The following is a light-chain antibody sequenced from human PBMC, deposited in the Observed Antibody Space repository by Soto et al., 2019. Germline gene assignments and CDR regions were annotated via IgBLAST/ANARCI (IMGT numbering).Light chain of an antibody. V-gene: IGKV1-5*01. J-gene: IGKJ1*01. CDR2: DAS. Sequence: DIQMTQSPSTLYASVGVIVTITCRASQSISNRLGWYQQKPGKAPKVLIYDASSLESGVPSRFSGIGSGTEFALSISSLQRDDCATYWCQPYGGMWTFGQGKKVEFK. CDR1: QSISNR. CDR3: QPYGGMWT.